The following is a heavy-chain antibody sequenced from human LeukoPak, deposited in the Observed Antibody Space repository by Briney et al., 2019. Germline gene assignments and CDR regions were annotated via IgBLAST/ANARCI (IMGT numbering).Heavy chain of an antibody. CDR3: ARGGITMVRGVSDYYYYYYMDV. V-gene: IGHV3-7*01. D-gene: IGHD3-10*01. CDR1: GFTFGAYW. Sequence: PGGSLRLSCAASGFTFGAYWMTWVRQAPGKGLEWVANIKEDGSENSYMDSVKGRFTISRDNAKNTLYLQMNSLRAEDTAVYYCARGGITMVRGVSDYYYYYYMDVWGKGTTVTISS. CDR2: IKEDGSEN. J-gene: IGHJ6*03.